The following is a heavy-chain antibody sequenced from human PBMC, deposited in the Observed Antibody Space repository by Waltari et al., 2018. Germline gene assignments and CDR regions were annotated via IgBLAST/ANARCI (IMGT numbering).Heavy chain of an antibody. CDR2: ISWDSRAI. D-gene: IGHD6-13*01. J-gene: IGHJ6*02. CDR3: AKGVSSWYSFGMDV. Sequence: EVKVVESGGGLVQPGRYIRLSCTGSGARPAHFAMHWVRQAPGKGLEWVSGISWDSRAIGYADSVKGRFTISRDNARNSVYLQMNSLRSEDMALYYCAKGVSSWYSFGMDVWGQGTTVTVSS. CDR1: GARPAHFA. V-gene: IGHV3-9*02.